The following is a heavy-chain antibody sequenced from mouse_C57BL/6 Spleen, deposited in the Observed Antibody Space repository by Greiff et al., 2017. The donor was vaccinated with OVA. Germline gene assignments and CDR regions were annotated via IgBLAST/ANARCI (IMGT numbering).Heavy chain of an antibody. J-gene: IGHJ4*01. CDR2: INPYNGDT. V-gene: IGHV1-20*01. CDR3: ARGGYDYNYYAMDY. Sequence: VQLQQSGPELVKPGDSVKISCKASGYSFTGYFMNWVMQSHGKSLEWIGRINPYNGDTFYNQKFKGKATLTVDKSSSAAHMELRSLTSEDSAVYYCARGGYDYNYYAMDYWGQGTSVTVSS. CDR1: GYSFTGYF. D-gene: IGHD2-4*01.